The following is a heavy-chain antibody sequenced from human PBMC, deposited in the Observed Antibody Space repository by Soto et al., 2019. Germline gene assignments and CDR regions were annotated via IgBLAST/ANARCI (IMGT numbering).Heavy chain of an antibody. CDR1: GGSISNDY. J-gene: IGHJ4*02. CDR2: IYYSGNT. V-gene: IGHV4-59*01. CDR3: ARDRAALRL. Sequence: PSETLSLTCTVSGGSISNDYWSWIRQPPGKGLEWIGNIYYSGNTNYNPSLSSRVTMSVDTSNNQFSLKLTSATAADTDVYFCARDRAALRLWGQGTLVTVSS. D-gene: IGHD3-16*01.